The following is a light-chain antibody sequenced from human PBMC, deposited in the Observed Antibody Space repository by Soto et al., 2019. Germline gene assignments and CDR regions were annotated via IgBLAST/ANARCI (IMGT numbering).Light chain of an antibody. CDR3: SSYTSSSTLLYV. Sequence: QSALTQPASVSGSPGQSITISCTGTSSDVGGYNYVSWYQQHPRKAPKLMIYDVSNRPSGSSNRFSGSKSGNTASLTISGLQAEDEADYYCSSYTSSSTLLYVFGTGTKLTVL. J-gene: IGLJ1*01. CDR2: DVS. CDR1: SSDVGGYNY. V-gene: IGLV2-14*01.